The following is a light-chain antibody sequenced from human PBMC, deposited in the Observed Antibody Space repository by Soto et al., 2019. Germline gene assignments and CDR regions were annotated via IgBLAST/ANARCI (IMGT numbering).Light chain of an antibody. CDR2: GAS. V-gene: IGKV3-20*01. J-gene: IGKJ1*01. CDR1: QSVASAY. Sequence: EIVLTQSPGTLSLSPGGRATLSCRASQSVASAYLAWYQQKPGQAPRLLFYGASIRATGIPDRFSGSGSGTDFTLTINRLEPEDFAVYYCQQYGSSPWMFGQGTKVDNK. CDR3: QQYGSSPWM.